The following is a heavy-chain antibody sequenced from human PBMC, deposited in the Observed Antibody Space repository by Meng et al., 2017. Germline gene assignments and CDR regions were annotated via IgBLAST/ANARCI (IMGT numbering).Heavy chain of an antibody. CDR3: ARDAGITMVRGVIIGY. CDR1: GYTFTSYA. J-gene: IGHJ4*02. V-gene: IGHV7-4-1*02. Sequence: VQLVQLVFELKRPGAPGKVSCKPSGYTFTSYAMNWVRQAPGQGLEWMGWINTNTGNPTYAQGFTGRFVFSLDTSVSTAYLQISSLKAEDTAVYYCARDAGITMVRGVIIGYWGQGTLVTVSS. CDR2: INTNTGNP. D-gene: IGHD3-10*01.